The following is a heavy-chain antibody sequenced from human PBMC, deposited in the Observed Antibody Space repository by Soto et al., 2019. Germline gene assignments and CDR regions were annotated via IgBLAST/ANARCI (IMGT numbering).Heavy chain of an antibody. CDR3: AKDRMVAARRFFDY. D-gene: IGHD2-15*01. J-gene: IGHJ4*02. V-gene: IGHV1-69*13. CDR2: IIPIFGTA. Sequence: ASVKVSCKASGGTFSSYAISWVRQAPGQGLEWMGGIIPIFGTANYAQKFQGRVTITADESKNTLYLQMNSLRAEDTAVYYCAKDRMVAARRFFDYWGQGTLVTVSS. CDR1: GGTFSSYA.